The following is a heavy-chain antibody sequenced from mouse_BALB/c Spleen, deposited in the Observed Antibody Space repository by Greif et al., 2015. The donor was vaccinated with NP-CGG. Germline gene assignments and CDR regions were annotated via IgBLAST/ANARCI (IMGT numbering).Heavy chain of an antibody. CDR3: ARTYDYEGAWFAY. CDR2: IWGDGST. D-gene: IGHD2-4*01. CDR1: GFSLTGYG. J-gene: IGHJ3*01. Sequence: VKLQESGPGLVAPSQSLSITCTVSGFSLTGYGVNWVRQPPGKGLEWLGMIWGDGSTDYNSALKSRLSISKDNSKSXVFLKMNSLQTDDTARYYCARTYDYEGAWFAYWGQGTLVTVSA. V-gene: IGHV2-6-7*01.